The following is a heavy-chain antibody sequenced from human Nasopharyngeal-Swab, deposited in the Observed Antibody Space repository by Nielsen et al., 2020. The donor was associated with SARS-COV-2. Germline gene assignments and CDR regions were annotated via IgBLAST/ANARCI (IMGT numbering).Heavy chain of an antibody. CDR3: ARATSMIKGGHDAFDI. J-gene: IGHJ3*02. Sequence: KFQGRVTITADESTSTAYMELSSLRSEDTAVYYCARATSMIKGGHDAFDIWGQGTMVTVSS. D-gene: IGHD3-22*01. V-gene: IGHV1-69*01.